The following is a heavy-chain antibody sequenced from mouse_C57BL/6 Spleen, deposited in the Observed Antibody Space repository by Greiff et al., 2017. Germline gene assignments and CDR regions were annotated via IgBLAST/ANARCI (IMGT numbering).Heavy chain of an antibody. D-gene: IGHD2-4*01. CDR2: INPSNGGT. CDR1: GYTFTSYW. V-gene: IGHV1-53*01. Sequence: QVQLQQPGTELVKPGASVKLSCKASGYTFTSYWMHWVKQRPGQGLEWIGNINPSNGGTNYNEKFKSKATLTVDKSSSTAYMQLSSLTSEDSAVYDCARVLIYYDYDGSFDYWGQGTTLTVSS. CDR3: ARVLIYYDYDGSFDY. J-gene: IGHJ2*01.